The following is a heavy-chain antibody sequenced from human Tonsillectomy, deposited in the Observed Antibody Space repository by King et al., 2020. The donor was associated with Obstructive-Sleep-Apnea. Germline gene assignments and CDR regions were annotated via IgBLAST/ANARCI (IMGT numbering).Heavy chain of an antibody. CDR3: ARSISSYGSGTVGFDP. J-gene: IGHJ5*02. CDR2: IHLRGST. D-gene: IGHD3-10*01. Sequence: VQLQESGPGLVKPSETLSLTCTVSGCALTSYYLSWIRQPPGKGLDWVCDIHLRGSTNYNPSLRSRATISLDTSKNPFSLKLSSVTAADPAVYYCARSISSYGSGTVGFDPWGQGTLVTVSS. V-gene: IGHV4-59*01. CDR1: GCALTSYY.